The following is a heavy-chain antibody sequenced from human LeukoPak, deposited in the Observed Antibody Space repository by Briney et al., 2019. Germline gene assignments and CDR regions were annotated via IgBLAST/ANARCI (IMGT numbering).Heavy chain of an antibody. CDR2: ISSSGSTI. CDR1: GFTFSSYE. V-gene: IGHV3-48*03. J-gene: IGHJ4*02. Sequence: GGSLRLSCAASGFTFSSYEMNWVRQAPGKGLEWVSYISSSGSTIYYADSVKGRFTISRDNAKNSLYLQMNSLRAEDTAVYYCARDRGGSYSAIDYWGQGTLVTVSS. D-gene: IGHD1-26*01. CDR3: ARDRGGSYSAIDY.